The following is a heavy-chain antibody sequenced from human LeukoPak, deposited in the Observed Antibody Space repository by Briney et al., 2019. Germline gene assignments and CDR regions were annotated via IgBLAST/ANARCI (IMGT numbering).Heavy chain of an antibody. CDR2: IKRKTDGGTT. Sequence: PGGSLRLSCAASGFTFSIAWMNWVRQAPGKGLEWVGRIKRKTDGGTTDYAAPVKGRFTISRDDSKNTLYLQMNSLKTEDTAVYYCTTGRGAFDIWGQGTMVTVSS. J-gene: IGHJ3*02. CDR1: GFTFSIAW. V-gene: IGHV3-15*01. D-gene: IGHD3-10*01. CDR3: TTGRGAFDI.